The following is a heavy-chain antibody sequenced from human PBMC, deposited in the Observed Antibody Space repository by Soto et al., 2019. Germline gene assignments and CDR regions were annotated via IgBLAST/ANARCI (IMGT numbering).Heavy chain of an antibody. Sequence: SETLSLTCIVSGESISSSSYYWGWIRQPPGKGLEWIGSIYYSGRTYYNPSFKSRVTISIDTSKNQFSLKLSSVTATDTAVYYCARQRTTVVTQAYFDHWGQGALVT. CDR1: GESISSSSYY. J-gene: IGHJ4*02. CDR2: IYYSGRT. D-gene: IGHD2-21*02. CDR3: ARQRTTVVTQAYFDH. V-gene: IGHV4-39*01.